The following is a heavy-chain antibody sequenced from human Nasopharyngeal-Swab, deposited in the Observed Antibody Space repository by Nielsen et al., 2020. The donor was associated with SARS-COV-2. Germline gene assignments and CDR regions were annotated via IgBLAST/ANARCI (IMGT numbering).Heavy chain of an antibody. CDR2: IKQDGSDK. Sequence: GASLKISCSTSGFTFSAYWMSWVRQAPGKGLEWVANIKQDGSDKHYVDSVKGRFTISRDNAKNSLSLQMSSLRVEDTAVYYCARRNPGLPVSGWGCCMDAWGQGTTVTVSS. D-gene: IGHD6-19*01. CDR3: ARRNPGLPVSGWGCCMDA. V-gene: IGHV3-7*01. CDR1: GFTFSAYW. J-gene: IGHJ6*02.